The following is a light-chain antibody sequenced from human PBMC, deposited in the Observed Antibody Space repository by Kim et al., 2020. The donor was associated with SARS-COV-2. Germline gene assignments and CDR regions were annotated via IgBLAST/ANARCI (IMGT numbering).Light chain of an antibody. CDR3: QQYDTSPRT. CDR1: QSITRNY. CDR2: GAS. J-gene: IGKJ1*01. V-gene: IGKV3-20*01. Sequence: IGLTQSPGTLFLSPGERATLFCRASQSITRNYLAWYQQKPGQPPRLLIYGASSRVTGIPDRFSGSGSGTDFTLTISRLEPEDFAVYYCQQYDTSPRTFGQGTKVDIK.